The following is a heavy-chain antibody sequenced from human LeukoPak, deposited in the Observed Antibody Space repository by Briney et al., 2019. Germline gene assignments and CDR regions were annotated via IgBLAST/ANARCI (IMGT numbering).Heavy chain of an antibody. CDR3: AKWGDYDILTGYYDSDY. V-gene: IGHV3-23*01. Sequence: PGASLRLSCAASGFTFSNYAMSWVRQAPGKGLEWVSAIGGRGGGTYYADSVKGRFTVSRDDSKNTLYSQMNSLRAEDTAVYYCAKWGDYDILTGYYDSDYWGQGTLVTVSS. CDR2: IGGRGGGT. D-gene: IGHD3-9*01. J-gene: IGHJ4*02. CDR1: GFTFSNYA.